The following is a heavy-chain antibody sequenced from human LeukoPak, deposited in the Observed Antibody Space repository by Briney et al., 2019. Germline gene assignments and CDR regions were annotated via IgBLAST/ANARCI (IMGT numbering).Heavy chain of an antibody. J-gene: IGHJ4*02. CDR2: IRSKAYGGTT. Sequence: GGSLRLSCTASGFTFGDYAMSWVRQAPGKVLEWVGFIRSKAYGGTTEYAASVKGRFTISRDDSKSIAYLQMNSLKTEDTAVYYCTGYYDSSGYYIVDYWGQGTLVTVSS. CDR3: TGYYDSSGYYIVDY. V-gene: IGHV3-49*04. CDR1: GFTFGDYA. D-gene: IGHD3-22*01.